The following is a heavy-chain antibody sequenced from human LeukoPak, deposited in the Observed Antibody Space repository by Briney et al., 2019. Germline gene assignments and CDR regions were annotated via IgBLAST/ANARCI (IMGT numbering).Heavy chain of an antibody. CDR2: INVSGGST. D-gene: IGHD3-10*01. CDR3: ARARITMVRGGSWFDP. Sequence: GGSLRLSCAASGFTFSNYAMSWVRQAPGKGLEWVSGINVSGGSTFYADSVRGRFTISRDNSKNTLYLQMNSLRAEDTAVYYCARARITMVRGGSWFDPWGQGTLVTVSS. J-gene: IGHJ5*02. V-gene: IGHV3-23*01. CDR1: GFTFSNYA.